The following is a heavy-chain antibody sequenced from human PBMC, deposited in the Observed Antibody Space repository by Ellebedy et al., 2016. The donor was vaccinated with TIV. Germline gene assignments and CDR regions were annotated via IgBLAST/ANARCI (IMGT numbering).Heavy chain of an antibody. V-gene: IGHV3-21*01. Sequence: GESLKISXAASGFTFSSYSMNWVRQAPGKGLEWVSSISSSSSYIYYADSVKGRFTISRDNAKNTLYLQMNSLRAEDTAVYYCAKGTFGVVIPNDAFDIWGQGTMVTVSS. CDR2: ISSSSSYI. CDR3: AKGTFGVVIPNDAFDI. CDR1: GFTFSSYS. J-gene: IGHJ3*02. D-gene: IGHD3-3*01.